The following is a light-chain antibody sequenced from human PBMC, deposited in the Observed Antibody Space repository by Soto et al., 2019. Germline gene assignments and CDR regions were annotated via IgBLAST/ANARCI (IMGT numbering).Light chain of an antibody. Sequence: QSALTQPPSASGFPGQSVTISCTGSKSDIGIYDFVSWYQHHPGKAPRLIIYEVVQRPSGVPDRFSGSKSGNTASLTVSGLQAADEADYFCKSYAGSNTYVFGTGTKLTVL. CDR2: EVV. J-gene: IGLJ1*01. CDR1: KSDIGIYDF. V-gene: IGLV2-8*01. CDR3: KSYAGSNTYV.